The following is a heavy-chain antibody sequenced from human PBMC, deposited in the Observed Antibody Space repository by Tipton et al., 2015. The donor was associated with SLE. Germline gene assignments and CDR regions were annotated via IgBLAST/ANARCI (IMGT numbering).Heavy chain of an antibody. V-gene: IGHV4-39*07. CDR3: AREFLNPVTTVHYYFDL. CDR2: FYSGNT. J-gene: IGHJ2*01. CDR1: GDSINSRSYY. Sequence: TLSLTCTVSGDSINSRSYYWGWIRQAPGKGLEWIGSFYSGNTYYNPSLKGRVTISVDTSKNQFSLRLNSVTAADTAVYYCAREFLNPVTTVHYYFDLWGRGTLVTVSS. D-gene: IGHD4-11*01.